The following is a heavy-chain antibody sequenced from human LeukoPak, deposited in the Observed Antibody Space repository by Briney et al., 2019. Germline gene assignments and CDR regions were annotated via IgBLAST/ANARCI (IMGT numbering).Heavy chain of an antibody. CDR1: GFTFSSYS. J-gene: IGHJ4*02. CDR2: ISSSSSYI. Sequence: GGSLRLSCAASGFTFSSYSMNWVRQAPGKGLEWVSSISSSSSYIYYADSVKGRFTISRDNAKKSLYLQMNSLRAEDTAVYYCARDVEHLWSSDYWGQGTLVTVS. V-gene: IGHV3-21*01. D-gene: IGHD5-18*01. CDR3: ARDVEHLWSSDY.